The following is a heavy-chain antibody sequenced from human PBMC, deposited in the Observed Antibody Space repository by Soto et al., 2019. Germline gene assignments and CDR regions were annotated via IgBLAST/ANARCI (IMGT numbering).Heavy chain of an antibody. J-gene: IGHJ4*02. D-gene: IGHD6-13*01. CDR1: GDFISNVSYY. CDR3: ARVGYSSDWHAQKGVPDY. Sequence: SETLSLTCTVSGDFISNVSYYWAWIRQPPGKALEWIGSIYFSGNTYYSPSLKSRGTISIDTSKNQFSLKLTSVTAADTAVYYCARVGYSSDWHAQKGVPDYWGQGTLVTVSS. V-gene: IGHV4-39*01. CDR2: IYFSGNT.